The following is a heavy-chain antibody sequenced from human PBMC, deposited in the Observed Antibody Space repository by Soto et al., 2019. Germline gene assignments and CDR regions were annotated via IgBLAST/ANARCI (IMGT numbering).Heavy chain of an antibody. D-gene: IGHD2-8*01. V-gene: IGHV6-1*01. J-gene: IGHJ5*02. CDR3: ARSPYCTNGVCLKNCFDP. Sequence: SQTLSLTCAISGDSVSSNSAAWNWIRQSPSRGLEWLGRTYYRSKWYNDYAVSVKSRITINPDTSKNQFSLQLNSVTPEDTAVYYCARSPYCTNGVCLKNCFDPWGQGTLVTVSS. CDR1: GDSVSSNSAA. CDR2: TYYRSKWYN.